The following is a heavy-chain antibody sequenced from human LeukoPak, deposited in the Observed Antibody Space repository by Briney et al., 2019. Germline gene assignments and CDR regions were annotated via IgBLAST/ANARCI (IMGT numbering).Heavy chain of an antibody. J-gene: IGHJ4*02. D-gene: IGHD3-22*01. CDR1: GFTFSSSA. V-gene: IGHV3-23*01. CDR2: ISNNGGYT. CDR3: AKVRYDSSGYQSPYFDY. Sequence: GGSLRLSCAASGFTFSSSAMSWVRQAPGKGLEWVSAISNNGGYTYYADSVKGRFTISRDNSKNTLYLQMNSLRAEDTAVYYCAKVRYDSSGYQSPYFDYWGQGILVTVSS.